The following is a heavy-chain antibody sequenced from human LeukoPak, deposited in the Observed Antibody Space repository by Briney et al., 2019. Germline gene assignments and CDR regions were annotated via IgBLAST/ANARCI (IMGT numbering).Heavy chain of an antibody. CDR1: GFTFSNYA. CDR2: ISGSGGST. J-gene: IGHJ6*03. D-gene: IGHD2-2*01. V-gene: IGHV3-23*01. Sequence: GGSLRLSCAASGFTFSNYAMSWVRQAPGKGLEWVSAISGSGGSTYYADSVKGRFTISRDNSKNTLYLQMNSLRAEDTAVYYCAKGSNCSSTSCYWGYYYYYMDVWGKGTTVTVSS. CDR3: AKGSNCSSTSCYWGYYYYYMDV.